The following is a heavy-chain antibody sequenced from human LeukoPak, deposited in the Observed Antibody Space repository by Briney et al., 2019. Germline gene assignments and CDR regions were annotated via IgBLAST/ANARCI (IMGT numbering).Heavy chain of an antibody. CDR1: GVSINNYY. Sequence: SETLSLTCSVSGVSINNYYWSWIRQPAGKGLEWIGRISTTGSTTYNPSRKSRVSMSVDTSKNQFSLKLSSVTAADAAMYYCARVSKYYYDSSGFYWDAFDIWGQGTMVTVSS. J-gene: IGHJ3*02. D-gene: IGHD3-22*01. CDR3: ARVSKYYYDSSGFYWDAFDI. V-gene: IGHV4-4*07. CDR2: ISTTGST.